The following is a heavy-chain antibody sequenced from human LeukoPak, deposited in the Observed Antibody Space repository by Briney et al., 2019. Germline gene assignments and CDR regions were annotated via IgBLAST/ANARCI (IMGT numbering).Heavy chain of an antibody. CDR2: IYYSGST. Sequence: PSETLSLTCTVPGGSISSSSYYWGGIRQPPGKGLEWIGSIYYSGSTYYNPSLKSRVTISVDTSKNQFSLKLSSVTAADTAVYYCARVFYSSLGELQHWGQGTLVTVSS. CDR3: ARVFYSSLGELQH. V-gene: IGHV4-39*01. J-gene: IGHJ1*01. CDR1: GGSISSSSYY. D-gene: IGHD6-13*01.